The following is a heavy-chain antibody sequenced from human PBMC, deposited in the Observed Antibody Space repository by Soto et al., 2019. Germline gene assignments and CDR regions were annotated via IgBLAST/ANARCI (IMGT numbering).Heavy chain of an antibody. Sequence: SETLSLTCTVSGGSISSGDYYWSWIRQPPGKGLEWIGYIYYSGSTYYNPSLKSRVTISVDTSKNQFSLKLSSVTAADTAVYYCARETGVNYYDSSGYYYYFDYWGQGTLVTVSS. D-gene: IGHD3-22*01. CDR3: ARETGVNYYDSSGYYYYFDY. J-gene: IGHJ4*02. V-gene: IGHV4-30-4*01. CDR2: IYYSGST. CDR1: GGSISSGDYY.